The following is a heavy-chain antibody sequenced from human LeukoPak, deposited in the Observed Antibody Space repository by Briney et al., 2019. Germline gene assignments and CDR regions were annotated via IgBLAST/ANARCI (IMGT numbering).Heavy chain of an antibody. Sequence: SETLSLTCTVSGGSIGGYYWSWIRRPPGKGLEYIGYIQTSGRTNYSPSLESRVTISIDMPKNEFALKLSSVTAADTAVYYCARLFPRPIKSNYYYYLDVWGKGASVTVSS. D-gene: IGHD2-21*01. CDR3: ARLFPRPIKSNYYYYLDV. J-gene: IGHJ6*03. CDR1: GGSIGGYY. V-gene: IGHV4-4*09. CDR2: IQTSGRT.